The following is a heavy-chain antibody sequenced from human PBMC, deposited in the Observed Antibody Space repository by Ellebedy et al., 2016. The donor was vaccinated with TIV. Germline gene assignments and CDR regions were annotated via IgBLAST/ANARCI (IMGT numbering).Heavy chain of an antibody. CDR1: GASVSSGSYY. Sequence: GSLRLSCTVSGASVSSGSYYWTWIRQPPGKGLEWIGYIAYTGSTNYNPSLKSRVTISVDTSKNQFSLKLNSVTAADTDVYYCARGSGWYRELYWGQGTLVTVSS. CDR3: ARGSGWYRELY. CDR2: IAYTGST. J-gene: IGHJ4*02. D-gene: IGHD6-19*01. V-gene: IGHV4-61*01.